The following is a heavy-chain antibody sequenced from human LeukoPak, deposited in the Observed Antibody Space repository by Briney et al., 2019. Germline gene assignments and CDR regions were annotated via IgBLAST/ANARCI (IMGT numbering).Heavy chain of an antibody. J-gene: IGHJ4*02. CDR3: ARESDGGGYRFDY. V-gene: IGHV3-48*03. CDR2: ISSSGDRTL. CDR1: GFTFSSYE. Sequence: GWSLRLSCAASGFTFSSYEMIWVRQAPGQGLEWLAYISSSGDRTLYCSASMRGRFTVSRDNAKNSLYLQMNILTIEDTAVYYCARESDGGGYRFDYWGQGSLVSVSS. D-gene: IGHD3-22*01.